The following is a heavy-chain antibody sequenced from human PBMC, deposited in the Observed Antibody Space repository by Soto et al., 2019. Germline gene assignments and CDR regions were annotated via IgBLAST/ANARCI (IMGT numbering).Heavy chain of an antibody. CDR1: GGSISSSSYY. Sequence: QLQLQESGPGLVKPSETLSLTCTVSGGSISSSSYYWGWIRPPPAKGREWIGSIYYRGSTYYNTSLKSRVTISVDTSKNQFSLKLSSVPAADTAVYYCARYRATIPYFDYWGQGTLVTVSS. CDR2: IYYRGST. J-gene: IGHJ4*02. CDR3: ARYRATIPYFDY. V-gene: IGHV4-39*01. D-gene: IGHD5-12*01.